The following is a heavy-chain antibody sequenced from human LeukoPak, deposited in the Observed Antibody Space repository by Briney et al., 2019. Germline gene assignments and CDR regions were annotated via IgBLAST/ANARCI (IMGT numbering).Heavy chain of an antibody. V-gene: IGHV4-59*01. CDR2: IYYSGST. Sequence: SETLSLTCTVSGGSISSYYWSWIRQPPGKGLEWIGYIYYSGSTNYNPSLKSRVTISVDTSKNQFSLKLSSVTAADTAVCYCARVTYDYYDSSGYSPYYYYYYMDVWGKGTTVTISS. J-gene: IGHJ6*03. D-gene: IGHD3-22*01. CDR3: ARVTYDYYDSSGYSPYYYYYYMDV. CDR1: GGSISSYY.